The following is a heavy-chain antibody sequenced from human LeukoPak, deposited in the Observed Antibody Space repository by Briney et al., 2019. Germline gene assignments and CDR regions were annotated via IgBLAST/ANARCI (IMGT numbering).Heavy chain of an antibody. V-gene: IGHV3-30*01. J-gene: IGHJ4*02. CDR3: ASAPSTVTAFDY. CDR1: GFTFSSYA. Sequence: GGSLRLSCAASGFTFSSYAMHWVRQAPGKGLEWVAVISYDGSNKYYADSVKGRFTISRDNSKNTLYLQMNSLRAEDTAVYYCASAPSTVTAFDYWGQGTLVTVSS. D-gene: IGHD4-11*01. CDR2: ISYDGSNK.